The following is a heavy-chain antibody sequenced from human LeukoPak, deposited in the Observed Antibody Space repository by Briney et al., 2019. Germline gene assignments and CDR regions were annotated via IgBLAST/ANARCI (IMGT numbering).Heavy chain of an antibody. V-gene: IGHV4-59*01. CDR3: ARGSSLPLDY. J-gene: IGHJ4*02. D-gene: IGHD6-13*01. CDR1: GDSISSYY. CDR2: IYYSGST. Sequence: ESSETLSLTCTVSGDSISSYYWSWLRQPPGKGLEWIGYIYYSGSTNYNPSLKSRVTISVDTSKNQFSLKLSSVTAADTAVYYCARGSSLPLDYWGQGTLVTVSS.